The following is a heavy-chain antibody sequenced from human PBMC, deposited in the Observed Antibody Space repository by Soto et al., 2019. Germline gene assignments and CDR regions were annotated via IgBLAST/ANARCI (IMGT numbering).Heavy chain of an antibody. D-gene: IGHD6-19*01. CDR2: IYYSGST. V-gene: IGHV4-39*01. CDR1: GGSINSSSYF. J-gene: IGHJ5*02. CDR3: ARHYSSGSRNWFDP. Sequence: SESLSLACRVSGGSINSSSYFWGWVRQPPGKGLEWIGSIYYSGSTYYNPSLRSRVTISVDTSKNQFSLKLSSVTAADTAVFYCARHYSSGSRNWFDPWGQGTLVTVSS.